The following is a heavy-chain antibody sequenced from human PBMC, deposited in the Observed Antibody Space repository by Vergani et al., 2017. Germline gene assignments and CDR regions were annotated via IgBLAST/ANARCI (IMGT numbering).Heavy chain of an antibody. CDR3: ESEYEWGVTTVPPGGY. V-gene: IGHV3-30-3*01. CDR1: GFTFSSYA. CDR2: ISYDGSNK. Sequence: QVQLVESGGGVVQPGRSLRLSCAASGFTFSSYAMHWVRQAPGKGLEWVAVISYDGSNKYYADSVKGRFTISRDNSKNTLYLQMNSRRAEDTAVYYCESEYEWGVTTVPPGGYWGQGTLVTVSS. J-gene: IGHJ4*02. D-gene: IGHD4-17*01.